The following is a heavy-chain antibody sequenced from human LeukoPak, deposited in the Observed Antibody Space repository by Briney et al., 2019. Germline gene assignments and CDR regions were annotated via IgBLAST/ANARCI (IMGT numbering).Heavy chain of an antibody. CDR2: INPNSGGT. CDR1: GYTFTGYY. CDR3: ARSITMLVVVLGVDDAFDI. D-gene: IGHD3-22*01. Sequence: ASVKVSCKASGYTFTGYYMHWVRQAPGQGLEWMGRINPNSGGTNYAQKFQGRVTMTRDTSISTAYMELSRLRSDDTAVYYCARSITMLVVVLGVDDAFDIWGQGTMVTVSS. J-gene: IGHJ3*02. V-gene: IGHV1-2*06.